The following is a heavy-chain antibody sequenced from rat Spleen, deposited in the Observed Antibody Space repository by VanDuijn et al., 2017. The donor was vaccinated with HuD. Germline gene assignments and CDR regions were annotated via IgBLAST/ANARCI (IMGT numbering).Heavy chain of an antibody. J-gene: IGHJ2*01. D-gene: IGHD1-11*01. CDR1: GFTFSSFP. CDR2: ISTSGGST. CDR3: ARHEDYGGYSRDYFDY. V-gene: IGHV5-46*01. Sequence: EVQLVESGGGLVQPGRSMKLSCAASGFTFSSFPMAWVRQAPTKGLEWVATISTSGGSTYHRDSVKGRFTISRDNAKSTLYLQMNSLRSEETATYYCARHEDYGGYSRDYFDYWGQGVMVTVSS.